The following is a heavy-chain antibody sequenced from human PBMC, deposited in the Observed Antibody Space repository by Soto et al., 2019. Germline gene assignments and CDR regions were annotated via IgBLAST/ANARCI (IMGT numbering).Heavy chain of an antibody. CDR3: AKPPKDISRRGAFDI. J-gene: IGHJ3*02. D-gene: IGHD2-15*01. CDR1: GFPFSSYG. CDR2: ISYDGSNK. V-gene: IGHV3-30*18. Sequence: QVQLVESGGGVVQPGRSLRLSCAASGFPFSSYGMHWVRQAPGKGLEWVAVISYDGSNKYYADSVKGRFTISRDNAKNTLYLQMNSLRAEDTAVYYCAKPPKDISRRGAFDIWGQGTMVTVSS.